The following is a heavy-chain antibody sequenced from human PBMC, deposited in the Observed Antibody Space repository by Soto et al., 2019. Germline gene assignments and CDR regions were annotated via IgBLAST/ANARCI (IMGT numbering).Heavy chain of an antibody. CDR1: GFTFSSYE. V-gene: IGHV3-48*03. Sequence: GGSLRLSCAASGFTFSSYEMKWVREAPGKGLEWVSYISSSGSTIYYADSVKGRFTISRDNAKNSLYLQMNSLRDEDTAVYYCAREGLYCGGDCYLDYWGQGTLVTVSS. D-gene: IGHD2-21*02. CDR2: ISSSGSTI. CDR3: AREGLYCGGDCYLDY. J-gene: IGHJ4*02.